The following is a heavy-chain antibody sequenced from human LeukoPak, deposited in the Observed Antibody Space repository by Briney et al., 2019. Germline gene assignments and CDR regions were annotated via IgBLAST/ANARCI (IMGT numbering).Heavy chain of an antibody. V-gene: IGHV4-38-2*02. J-gene: IGHJ3*02. Sequence: PSETLSLTCTVSGYSISSGYYWGWIRQPPGKGLEWIGYIYYSGSTNYNPSLKSRVTISLDTSKNQFSLKLSSVTAADTAVYYCARASGLPYHAFDIWGQGTMVTVSS. CDR1: GYSISSGYY. CDR3: ARASGLPYHAFDI. CDR2: IYYSGST. D-gene: IGHD3-9*01.